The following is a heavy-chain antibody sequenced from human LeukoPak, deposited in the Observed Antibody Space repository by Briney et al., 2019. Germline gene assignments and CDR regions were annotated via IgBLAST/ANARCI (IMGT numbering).Heavy chain of an antibody. D-gene: IGHD3-16*01. CDR2: IYHSGST. CDR3: ASSDTIGGEYYFDY. V-gene: IGHV4-38-2*01. CDR1: GYSISSGYY. J-gene: IGHJ4*02. Sequence: SETLSLTCAVSGYSISSGYYWGWIRQPPGKGLEWIGSIYHSGSTYYNPSLKSRVTISVDTSKNQLSLKLSSVTAADTAVYYCASSDTIGGEYYFDYWGQGTLVTVSS.